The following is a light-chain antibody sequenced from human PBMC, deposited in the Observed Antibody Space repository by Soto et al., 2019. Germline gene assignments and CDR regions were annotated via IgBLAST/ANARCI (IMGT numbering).Light chain of an antibody. CDR1: SGDVGGYNF. CDR3: CSYGGSYTWV. Sequence: QSALTQARSVSGSPGQSVTISCTGTSGDVGGYNFVSWYQQHPGNAPKLMIFDVSQWPSGVPDRFSGSKSGNTASLTISGLQAEDEADYYCCSYGGSYTWVFGGGTKVTVL. CDR2: DVS. V-gene: IGLV2-11*01. J-gene: IGLJ3*02.